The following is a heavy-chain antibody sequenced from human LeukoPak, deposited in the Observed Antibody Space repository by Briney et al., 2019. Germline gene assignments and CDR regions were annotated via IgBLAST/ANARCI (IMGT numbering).Heavy chain of an antibody. CDR2: LNTDGSYT. CDR1: GFTFNYFW. CDR3: ARGGLHIAVAGTDAFDI. J-gene: IGHJ3*02. Sequence: PGGSLRLSCAASGFTFNYFWMHWVRHAPGKGLAWVSRLNTDGSYTGYADSVKGRFTISRDNAKNILYLHMNSLRVEDTAVYYCARGGLHIAVAGTDAFDIWGQGTMVTVSS. V-gene: IGHV3-74*01. D-gene: IGHD6-19*01.